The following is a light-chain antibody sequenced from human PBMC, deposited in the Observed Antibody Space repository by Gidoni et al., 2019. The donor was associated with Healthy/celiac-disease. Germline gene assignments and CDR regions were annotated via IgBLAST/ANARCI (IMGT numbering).Light chain of an antibody. CDR3: QQYGSSRWT. Sequence: EIVLPQSPGTLSLSPGARAPLSCRASQSGSSSYLAWYQQKPGQAPRLLIYGASSRATGIPERFSGSGSGTDFTLTISRLEPEDFAVYYCQQYGSSRWTFGQGTKVEIK. V-gene: IGKV3-20*01. CDR1: QSGSSSY. J-gene: IGKJ1*01. CDR2: GAS.